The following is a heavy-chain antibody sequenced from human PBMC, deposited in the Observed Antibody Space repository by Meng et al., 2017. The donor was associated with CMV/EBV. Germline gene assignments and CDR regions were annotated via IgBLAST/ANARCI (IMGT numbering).Heavy chain of an antibody. Sequence: ASVKVSCKASGYTFTSYDINWVRQATGQGLEWMGWMNPNSGNTGYAQKFQGRVTMTRNTSISTAYMELSSLRSEDTAVYYCARAPSLLYCSSTSCYTGGMDVWGQGTTVTVSS. J-gene: IGHJ6*02. CDR1: GYTFTSYD. CDR3: ARAPSLLYCSSTSCYTGGMDV. V-gene: IGHV1-8*01. CDR2: MNPNSGNT. D-gene: IGHD2-2*02.